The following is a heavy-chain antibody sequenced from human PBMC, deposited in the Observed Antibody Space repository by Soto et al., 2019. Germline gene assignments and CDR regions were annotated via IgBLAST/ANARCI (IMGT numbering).Heavy chain of an antibody. J-gene: IGHJ6*02. CDR1: GGSVRSSRFH. CDR3: ARVLRYLDWLFGGMDV. Sequence: SETLSLTCTVSGGSVRSSRFHWGWIRQPPGKGLEWIGNIYFSGNTYYNPSLKSRVTISLDTSTNQFSLKLSSVTAADTAVYYCARVLRYLDWLFGGMDVWGQGTTVTVSS. D-gene: IGHD3-9*01. V-gene: IGHV4-39*07. CDR2: IYFSGNT.